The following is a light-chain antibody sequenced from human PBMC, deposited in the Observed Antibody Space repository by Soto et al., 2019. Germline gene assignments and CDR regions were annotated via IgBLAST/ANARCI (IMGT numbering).Light chain of an antibody. CDR3: QSYDSSNWV. CDR2: EDN. V-gene: IGLV6-57*03. Sequence: NFILTQPHSVSESPGKTVTISCTRSSGSIASNYVPWYQQRPGSAPTTVIYEDNQRPSGVPDRFSGSIDSSSNSASLTISGLKTEDEADYYCQSYDSSNWVFGGGTKVTVL. CDR1: SGSIASNY. J-gene: IGLJ3*02.